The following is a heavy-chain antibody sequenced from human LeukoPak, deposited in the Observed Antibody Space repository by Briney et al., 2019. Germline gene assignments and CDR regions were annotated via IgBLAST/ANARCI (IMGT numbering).Heavy chain of an antibody. V-gene: IGHV3-7*01. J-gene: IGHJ5*01. CDR1: GIRFSYYW. Sequence: GGSLRLSCAASGIRFSYYWMSWVRQTPLKGLEWVATMNQDGSERYYVDSVKGRFIISRDNAKNSLFLQMNSLRVEDTADYYGATESDRGPDSWGQGTLVTVSS. CDR3: ATESDRGPDS. CDR2: MNQDGSER.